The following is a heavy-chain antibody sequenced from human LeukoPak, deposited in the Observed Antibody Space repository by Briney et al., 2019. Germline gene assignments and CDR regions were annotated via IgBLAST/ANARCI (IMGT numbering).Heavy chain of an antibody. CDR1: GFTFRSYG. CDR2: ISYDGSNK. J-gene: IGHJ4*02. V-gene: IGHV3-30*18. Sequence: GGSLRLSCAASGFTFRSYGMQWVRQAPGKGLEWVAVISYDGSNKYYADSVKGRFTISRDNSKNTLYLQMNSLRAEDTAVYYCAKAKEWLYFDYWGQGTLVTVSS. CDR3: AKAKEWLYFDY. D-gene: IGHD3-3*01.